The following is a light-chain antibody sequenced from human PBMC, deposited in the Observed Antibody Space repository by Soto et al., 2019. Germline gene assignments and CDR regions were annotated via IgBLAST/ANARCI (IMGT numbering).Light chain of an antibody. V-gene: IGLV2-8*01. CDR1: SSDVGAYDY. Sequence: QSALTQPPSASGSPGQSVTISCTGTSSDVGAYDYVSWYQQHPGKSPKLMIYEVSQRPSGVPDRFSGSKSGNTASLTISGLQAEDEGDYYCSSFAGINNLLFGGGTQLTGL. CDR3: SSFAGINNLL. J-gene: IGLJ2*01. CDR2: EVS.